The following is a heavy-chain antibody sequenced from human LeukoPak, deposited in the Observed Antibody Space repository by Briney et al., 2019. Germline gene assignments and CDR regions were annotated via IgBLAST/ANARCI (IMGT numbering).Heavy chain of an antibody. CDR2: INPNSGGT. J-gene: IGHJ5*02. D-gene: IGHD2-2*01. V-gene: IGHV1-2*02. CDR3: ARGCDIVVVPAAVNWFDP. CDR1: GGTFSSYA. Sequence: GASVKVSCKASGGTFSSYAISWVRQAPGQGLEWMGWINPNSGGTNYAQKFQGRVTMTRDTSISTAYMELSRLRSDDTAVYYCARGCDIVVVPAAVNWFDPWGQGTLVTVSS.